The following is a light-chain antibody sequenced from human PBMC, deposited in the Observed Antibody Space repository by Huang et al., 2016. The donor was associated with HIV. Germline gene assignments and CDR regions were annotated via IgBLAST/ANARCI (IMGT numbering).Light chain of an antibody. V-gene: IGKV3-15*01. CDR1: QSVSSN. J-gene: IGKJ1*01. Sequence: EIVMTQSPATLSVSPGERATLSCRASQSVSSNLAWYQQKPGQAPRLRTYAASTRATGIPARFSGSGSGTEFTLTISSLQSEDFAVYYCQQYNNWPRTFGQGTKVEIK. CDR2: AAS. CDR3: QQYNNWPRT.